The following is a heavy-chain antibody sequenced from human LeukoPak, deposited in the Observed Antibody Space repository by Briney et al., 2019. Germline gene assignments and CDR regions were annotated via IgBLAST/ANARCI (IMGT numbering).Heavy chain of an antibody. CDR1: GFTFSSYW. V-gene: IGHV3-74*01. CDR3: ARARGTTGTTRIAFDI. D-gene: IGHD1-1*01. CDR2: INSDGSST. Sequence: GGSLRLSCAASGFTFSSYWMHWVRQAPGKGLVWVSRINSDGSSTSYADSVKGRFTISRDNAKNTLYLQMDSLRPEDTAVCYCARARGTTGTTRIAFDIWGKGTMVTVSS. J-gene: IGHJ3*02.